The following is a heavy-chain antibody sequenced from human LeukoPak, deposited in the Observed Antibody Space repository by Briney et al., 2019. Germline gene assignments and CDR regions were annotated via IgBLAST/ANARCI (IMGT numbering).Heavy chain of an antibody. Sequence: GASVKVSCKASGYTFTSYGISWVRQAPGQGLEWMGWISAYNGNTNYAQKLQGRVTMTTDTSTSTAYMELRSLRSDDTAVYYCARGRLGYSYGSGSFPGFFDYWGQGTLVTVSS. D-gene: IGHD3-10*01. V-gene: IGHV1-18*04. CDR3: ARGRLGYSYGSGSFPGFFDY. CDR2: ISAYNGNT. CDR1: GYTFTSYG. J-gene: IGHJ4*02.